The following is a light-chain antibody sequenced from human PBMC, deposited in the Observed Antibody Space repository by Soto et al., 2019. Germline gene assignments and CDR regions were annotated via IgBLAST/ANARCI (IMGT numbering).Light chain of an antibody. Sequence: QSALTQPASVSASPGQSITISCTGTSSDVGGSDLVSWYQHYPGKAPKLIIYEGTKRPSGVSNRFSGSKSGNTASLTISGLQAEDEDDYYCSSYAGGRVIFGGGTKLTVL. V-gene: IGLV2-23*01. CDR2: EGT. J-gene: IGLJ2*01. CDR3: SSYAGGRVI. CDR1: SSDVGGSDL.